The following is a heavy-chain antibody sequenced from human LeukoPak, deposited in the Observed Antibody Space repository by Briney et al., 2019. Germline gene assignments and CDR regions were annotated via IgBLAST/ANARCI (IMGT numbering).Heavy chain of an antibody. CDR1: GYTFTGYY. CDR3: ARGKGLNYYGSGSHSDY. D-gene: IGHD3-10*01. V-gene: IGHV1-2*04. CDR2: INPNSGGT. Sequence: GASVKVSCKASGYTFTGYYMHWVRQAPGQGREGMGWINPNSGGTNYAQKFQGWVTMTRDTSISTAYMELSRLRSDDTAVYYCARGKGLNYYGSGSHSDYWGQGTLVTVSS. J-gene: IGHJ4*02.